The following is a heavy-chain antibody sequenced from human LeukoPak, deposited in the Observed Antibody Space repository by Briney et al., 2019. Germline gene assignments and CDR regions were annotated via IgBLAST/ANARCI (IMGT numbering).Heavy chain of an antibody. Sequence: ASVKVSCKASGYTFTSYYMHWVRQAPGQGLEWMGIINPSGGSTDYAQRFQDRVTVTRDTSTSTVYMELSSLRSEDTAIYYCARPLAPVMLNAFDVWGQGTMVTVSS. CDR3: ARPLAPVMLNAFDV. CDR2: INPSGGST. D-gene: IGHD2-8*01. CDR1: GYTFTSYY. J-gene: IGHJ3*01. V-gene: IGHV1-46*01.